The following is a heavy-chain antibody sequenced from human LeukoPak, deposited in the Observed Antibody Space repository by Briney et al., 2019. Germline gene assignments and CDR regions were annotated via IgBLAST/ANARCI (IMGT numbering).Heavy chain of an antibody. V-gene: IGHV1-69*04. CDR2: IIPILGIA. D-gene: IGHD4-17*01. CDR3: ARYGDYSLGGMDV. Sequence: GASVTVSCKASGGTFSSYAISWVRQAPGQGLEWMGRIIPILGIANYAQKFQGRVTITADKSTSTAYMELSSLRSEDTAVYYCARYGDYSLGGMDVWGQGTTVTVSS. J-gene: IGHJ6*02. CDR1: GGTFSSYA.